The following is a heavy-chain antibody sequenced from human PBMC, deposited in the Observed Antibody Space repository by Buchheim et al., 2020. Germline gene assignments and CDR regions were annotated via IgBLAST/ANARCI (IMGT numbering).Heavy chain of an antibody. CDR1: GFTFSRNG. Sequence: QVQLVESGGGVVQPGRSLRLSCAASGFTFSRNGMHWVRQAPGKGLEWVAVVSYDGDKKYYVDSVKGRFTISRDNSKNTVYLQMNSLRAEDTAVYYCAKDVRSEEAAMDSWGQGT. CDR3: AKDVRSEEAAMDS. V-gene: IGHV3-30*18. D-gene: IGHD6-25*01. CDR2: VSYDGDKK. J-gene: IGHJ4*02.